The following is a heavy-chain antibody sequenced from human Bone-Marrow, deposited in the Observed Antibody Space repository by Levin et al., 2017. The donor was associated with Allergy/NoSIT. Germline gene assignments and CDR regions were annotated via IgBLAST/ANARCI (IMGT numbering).Heavy chain of an antibody. CDR3: AKDRWTIVVVPAAIDY. J-gene: IGHJ4*02. Sequence: PGGSLRLSCAASGFTFSSYAMSWVRQAPGKGLEWVSAISGSGGSTYYADSVKGRFTISRDNSKNTLYLQMNSLRAEDTAVYYCAKDRWTIVVVPAAIDYWGQGTLVTVSS. D-gene: IGHD2-2*01. CDR2: ISGSGGST. V-gene: IGHV3-23*01. CDR1: GFTFSSYA.